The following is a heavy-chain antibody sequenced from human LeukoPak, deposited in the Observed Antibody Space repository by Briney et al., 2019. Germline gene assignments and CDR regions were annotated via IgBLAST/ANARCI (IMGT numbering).Heavy chain of an antibody. CDR2: INQDASGK. V-gene: IGHV3-7*01. CDR3: ARAVYYDSSGYWGYYFDY. Sequence: GGSLRLSCAASGFTFSSHWMSWVRQAPGKGLEWVANINQDASGKYYVDSVEGRFTISRDNAKNSLYLQMNSLRVEDTAVYYCARAVYYDSSGYWGYYFDYWGQGTLVTVSS. J-gene: IGHJ4*02. CDR1: GFTFSSHW. D-gene: IGHD3-22*01.